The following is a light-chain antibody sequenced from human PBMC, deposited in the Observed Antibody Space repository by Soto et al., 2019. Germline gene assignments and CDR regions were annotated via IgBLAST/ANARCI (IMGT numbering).Light chain of an antibody. CDR1: LGISGY. CDR2: GAS. V-gene: IGKV3-20*01. CDR3: QQYGSSPRT. Sequence: LTQSPSLLSASVGDRVTMTCRASLGISGYLAWYQQKPGQAPRLLIYGASSRATGIPDRFSGSGSVTDFTLTISRLEPEDFAVYFCQQYGSSPRTFGQGTKVEIK. J-gene: IGKJ1*01.